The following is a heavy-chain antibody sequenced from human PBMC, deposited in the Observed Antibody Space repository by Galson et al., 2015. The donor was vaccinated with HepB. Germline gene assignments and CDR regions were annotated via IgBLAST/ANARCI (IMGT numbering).Heavy chain of an antibody. CDR1: GGTFSSYA. J-gene: IGHJ4*02. Sequence: SVKVSCKASGGTFSSYAISWVRQAPGQGLEWMGGIIPIFGTANYAQKFQGRVTITADESTSTAYMELSSLRSEDTAVYYCARDLYCGGDCHGTFDYWGQGTLVTVSS. D-gene: IGHD2-21*01. CDR2: IIPIFGTA. V-gene: IGHV1-69*13. CDR3: ARDLYCGGDCHGTFDY.